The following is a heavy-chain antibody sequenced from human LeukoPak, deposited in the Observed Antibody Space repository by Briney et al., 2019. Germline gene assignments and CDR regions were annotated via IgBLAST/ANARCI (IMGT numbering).Heavy chain of an antibody. D-gene: IGHD6-19*01. J-gene: IGHJ6*04. CDR2: INHSGST. CDR1: GGSLSGYY. V-gene: IGHV4-34*01. Sequence: PSETLSLTCAVYGGSLSGYYWTWIRQPPGKGLEWIGEINHSGSTNYNPSLKSRVTISVDTSKSQFSLKLSSVTAADTAVYYCARTIAVAGTLYYYCGMDVWGKGTTVTASS. CDR3: ARTIAVAGTLYYYCGMDV.